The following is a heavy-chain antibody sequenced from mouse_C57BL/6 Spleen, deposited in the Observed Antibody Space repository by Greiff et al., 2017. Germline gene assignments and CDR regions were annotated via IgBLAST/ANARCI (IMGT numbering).Heavy chain of an antibody. CDR2: IDPSDSYT. J-gene: IGHJ1*03. D-gene: IGHD1-1*01. CDR1: GYTFTSYW. V-gene: IGHV1-69*01. CDR3: AIITTVVATDWYCDV. Sequence: QVQLQQPGAELVMPGASVKLSCKASGYTFTSYWMHWVKQRPGQGLEWIGAIDPSDSYTNYNQQFKGKSTLTVDKSSSPAYMQLHIRISEDSAVYDCAIITTVVATDWYCDVWGTGTTVTVSS.